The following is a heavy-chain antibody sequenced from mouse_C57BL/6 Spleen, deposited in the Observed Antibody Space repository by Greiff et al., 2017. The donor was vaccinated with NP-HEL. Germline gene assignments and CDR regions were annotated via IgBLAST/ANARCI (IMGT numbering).Heavy chain of an antibody. Sequence: QVRLKESGPELVKPGASVKISCKASGYAFSSSWMNWVKQRPGKGLEWIGRIYPGDGDTNYNGKFKGKATLTADKSSSTAYMQLSSLTSEDSAVYFCARGNYYGYDPFAYWGQGTLVTVSA. CDR1: GYAFSSSW. D-gene: IGHD2-2*01. J-gene: IGHJ3*01. V-gene: IGHV1-82*01. CDR3: ARGNYYGYDPFAY. CDR2: IYPGDGDT.